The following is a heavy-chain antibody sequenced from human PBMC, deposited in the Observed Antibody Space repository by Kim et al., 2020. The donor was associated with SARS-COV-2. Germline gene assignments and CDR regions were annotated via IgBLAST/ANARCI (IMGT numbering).Heavy chain of an antibody. CDR2: ISSGGDT. V-gene: IGHV3-53*01. Sequence: GGSLRLSCAVSGFTVVSNYVSWVRQGPGKGLEWVSTISSGGDTKYADSVKGRFTISRDNSKNTLFLQMNSLGVADTAKYYCARGGAPGYHRLPFSLWGRGTRVSVSS. CDR1: GFTVVSNY. J-gene: IGHJ4*02. CDR3: ARGGAPGYHRLPFSL. D-gene: IGHD3-16*02.